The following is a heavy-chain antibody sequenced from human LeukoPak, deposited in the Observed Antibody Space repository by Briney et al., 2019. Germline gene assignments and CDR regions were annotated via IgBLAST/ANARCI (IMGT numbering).Heavy chain of an antibody. J-gene: IGHJ5*02. CDR1: GDSISSSIYY. V-gene: IGHV4-39*01. D-gene: IGHD3-10*01. CDR3: ARQGGDTMGRGVVRDWFDP. Sequence: SEPLSLTCTVSGDSISSSIYYWGWIRQPPGKGLEWIGCIYYNGYTYYTSSLQSRVTIFVDTSKNQFSLKLISVTAADTAVYYCARQGGDTMGRGVVRDWFDPWGQGTLVTVSS. CDR2: IYYNGYT.